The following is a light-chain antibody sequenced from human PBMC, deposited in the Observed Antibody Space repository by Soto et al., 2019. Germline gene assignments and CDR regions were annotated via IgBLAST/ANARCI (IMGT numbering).Light chain of an antibody. CDR2: TND. CDR1: SLNIGRNP. J-gene: IGLJ3*02. Sequence: QSVLTQPPSASGPPGRRAPSLVLGSSLNIGRNPVNWNQQFPGTAPKLLIYTNDQRPSGVPDRFSGSKSGTSASLAISGLQSEDEADYYCAAWDDSLNGWVFGGGTQLTVL. CDR3: AAWDDSLNGWV. V-gene: IGLV1-44*01.